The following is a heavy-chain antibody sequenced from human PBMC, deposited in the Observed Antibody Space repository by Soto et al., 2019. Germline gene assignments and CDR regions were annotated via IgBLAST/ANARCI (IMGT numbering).Heavy chain of an antibody. CDR1: GYTFTSYG. CDR2: ISAYNGNT. V-gene: IGHV1-18*01. Sequence: ASVKVSCKASGYTFTSYGISWVRQAPGQGLEWMGWISAYNGNTNYAQKLQGRVTMTTDTSTSTAYMELRSLRSDDTAVYYCARWFGELTYYSYMDVWGKGTTVTVSS. J-gene: IGHJ6*03. D-gene: IGHD3-10*01. CDR3: ARWFGELTYYSYMDV.